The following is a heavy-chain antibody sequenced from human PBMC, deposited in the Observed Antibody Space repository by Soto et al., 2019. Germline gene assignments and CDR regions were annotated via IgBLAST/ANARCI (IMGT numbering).Heavy chain of an antibody. CDR1: GFTFSSYS. V-gene: IGHV3-48*01. D-gene: IGHD3-22*01. CDR2: ISSSSSTI. CDR3: ARGAYYYDSSGLSY. J-gene: IGHJ4*02. Sequence: EVQLVESGGGLVQPGGSLRLSCAASGFTFSSYSMNWVRQAAGKGLEWVSYISSSSSTIYYADSVKGRFTISRDNAKNALYLQMNSLRAEDTAVYYCARGAYYYDSSGLSYWGQGTLATVSS.